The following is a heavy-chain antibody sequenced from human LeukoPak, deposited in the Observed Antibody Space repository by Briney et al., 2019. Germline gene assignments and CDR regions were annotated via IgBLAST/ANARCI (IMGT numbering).Heavy chain of an antibody. Sequence: PGGSPRLSCAASGFTFSSYAMSWVRQAPGKGLEWVSAISGSGGSTYYADSVKGRFTISRDNSKNTLYLQMNSLRAEDTAVYYCARGLVTVTTKVHYYGMDVWGQGTTVTVSS. D-gene: IGHD4-17*01. CDR1: GFTFSSYA. CDR2: ISGSGGST. CDR3: ARGLVTVTTKVHYYGMDV. J-gene: IGHJ6*02. V-gene: IGHV3-23*01.